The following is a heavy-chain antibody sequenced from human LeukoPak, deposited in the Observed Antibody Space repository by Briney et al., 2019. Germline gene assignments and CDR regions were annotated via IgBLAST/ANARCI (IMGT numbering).Heavy chain of an antibody. V-gene: IGHV3-49*04. CDR3: TRGPQDIVVVPAADDY. D-gene: IGHD2-2*01. J-gene: IGHJ4*02. CDR2: IRSKAYGGTT. CDR1: GFTFGDYA. Sequence: GGSLRLSCTASGFTFGDYAMSWARQAPGKGLEWVGFIRSKAYGGTTEYAASVKGRFTISRDDSKSIAYLQMNSLKTEDTAVYYCTRGPQDIVVVPAADDYWGQGTLVTVSS.